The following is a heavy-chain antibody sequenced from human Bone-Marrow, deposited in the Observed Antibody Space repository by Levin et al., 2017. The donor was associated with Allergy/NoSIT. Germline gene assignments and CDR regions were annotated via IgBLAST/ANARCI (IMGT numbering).Heavy chain of an antibody. V-gene: IGHV3-20*03. CDR1: GFIFDDYA. J-gene: IGHJ4*02. D-gene: IGHD3-10*01. CDR2: VNWNGVNR. CDR3: ARDAYGSGSKGPFED. Sequence: GGSLRLSYVASGFIFDDYALTWVRQVPGKGLEWVAGVNWNGVNRYYAESVKGRFTISRDNANSSLYLQMSSLRADDTAFYYCARDAYGSGSKGPFEDWGQGTLVTVSP.